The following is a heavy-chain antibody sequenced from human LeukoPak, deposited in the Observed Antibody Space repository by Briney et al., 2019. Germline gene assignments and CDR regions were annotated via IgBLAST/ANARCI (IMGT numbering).Heavy chain of an antibody. J-gene: IGHJ6*02. CDR1: GGSFSGYY. V-gene: IGHV4-34*01. CDR2: INHSGST. D-gene: IGHD6-19*01. Sequence: SETLSLTCAVYGGSFSGYYWSWIRQPPGKGLQWIGEINHSGSTNYSPSLKSRVTISVDTSKNQFSLKLSSVTAADTAVYYCARGGAYSSGWYSSYYYYGMDVWGQGTTVTVSS. CDR3: ARGGAYSSGWYSSYYYYGMDV.